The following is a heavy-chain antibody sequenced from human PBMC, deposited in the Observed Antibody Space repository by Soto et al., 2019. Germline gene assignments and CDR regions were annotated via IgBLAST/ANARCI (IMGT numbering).Heavy chain of an antibody. CDR3: ARQAAYSSGWYDFDY. CDR2: IYPGDSDT. D-gene: IGHD6-19*01. V-gene: IGHV5-51*01. Sequence: GESLKISCKGSGYSFTNYWIGWVRQMPGKGLEWMGIIYPGDSDTRYSPSFQGQVTFSADKSFTPAYLQWNSLKASDTPFYYCARQAAYSSGWYDFDYWGQGTPVTVS. J-gene: IGHJ4*02. CDR1: GYSFTNYW.